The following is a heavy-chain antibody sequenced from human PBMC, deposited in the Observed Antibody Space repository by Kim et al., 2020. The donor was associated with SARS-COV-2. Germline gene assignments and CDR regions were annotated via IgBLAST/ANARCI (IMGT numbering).Heavy chain of an antibody. V-gene: IGHV7-4-1*02. J-gene: IGHJ5*02. CDR1: GYTFTSYA. Sequence: ASVKVSCKASGYTFTSYAMNWVRQAPGQGLEWMGWINTNTGNPTYAQGFTGRFVFSLDTSVSTAYLQISSLKAEDTAVYYCARGPPIVVVPAAICWFDPWGQGTLVTVSS. CDR3: ARGPPIVVVPAAICWFDP. CDR2: INTNTGNP. D-gene: IGHD2-2*01.